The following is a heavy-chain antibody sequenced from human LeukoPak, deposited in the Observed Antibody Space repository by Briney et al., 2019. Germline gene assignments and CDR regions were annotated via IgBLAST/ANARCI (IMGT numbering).Heavy chain of an antibody. V-gene: IGHV3-48*03. J-gene: IGHJ4*02. D-gene: IGHD3-3*01. Sequence: PGGSLRLSCAAPGFTFSSYEMNWVRQAPGKGLEWVSFISSSSNTIYYEDSVKGRFTIFQDNAKNSLYLQMNSLRAEDTAVYYCTRQWSGFSPVGFWGQGSLVTV. CDR1: GFTFSSYE. CDR3: TRQWSGFSPVGF. CDR2: ISSSSNTI.